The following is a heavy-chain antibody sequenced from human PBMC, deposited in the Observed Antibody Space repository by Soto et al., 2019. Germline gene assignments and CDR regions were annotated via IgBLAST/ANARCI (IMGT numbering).Heavy chain of an antibody. CDR2: ISGSGGST. CDR1: GFTFSSYA. D-gene: IGHD2-2*01. V-gene: IGHV3-23*01. CDR3: AKEDPVCSSTSCLETDDYYYYMDV. Sequence: EVQLLESGGGLVQPGGSLRLSCAASGFTFSSYAMSWVRQAPGKGLEWVSAISGSGGSTYYADSVKGRFTISRDNSKNTLYLQMNSLRAEDTAVYYCAKEDPVCSSTSCLETDDYYYYMDVWGKGTTVTVSS. J-gene: IGHJ6*03.